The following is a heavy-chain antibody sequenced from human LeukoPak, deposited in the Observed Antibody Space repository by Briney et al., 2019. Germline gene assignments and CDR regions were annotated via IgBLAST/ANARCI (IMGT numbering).Heavy chain of an antibody. CDR1: GYTFNSYG. J-gene: IGHJ3*02. Sequence: ASVKVSCKASGYTFNSYGINWVRQAPGQGLEWMGWISPYNGNTNYAQKFQGRVTMTTDTSTSTAYMDLRSLRSDDTAVYSCAREQVRSIAASEAFDIWGQGTMVTVSS. V-gene: IGHV1-18*01. CDR2: ISPYNGNT. D-gene: IGHD6-6*01. CDR3: AREQVRSIAASEAFDI.